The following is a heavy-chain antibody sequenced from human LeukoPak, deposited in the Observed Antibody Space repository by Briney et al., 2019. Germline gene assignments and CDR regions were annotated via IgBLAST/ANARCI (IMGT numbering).Heavy chain of an antibody. V-gene: IGHV4-59*04. D-gene: IGHD2-2*01. CDR3: AARIPGVPAGPDPFDC. J-gene: IGHJ4*02. Sequence: SETLSLTCAVYGGSFSGYYWSWIRQPPEKGLEWIGSIYYSGTTYHSPSLKSRVTISVDTSKRQFSLRLNSVTAADTAVYYCAARIPGVPAGPDPFDCWGQGILVTVSS. CDR1: GGSFSGYY. CDR2: IYYSGTT.